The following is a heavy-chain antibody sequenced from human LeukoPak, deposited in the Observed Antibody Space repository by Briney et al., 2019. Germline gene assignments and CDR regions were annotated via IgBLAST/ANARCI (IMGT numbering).Heavy chain of an antibody. CDR3: ARGTYNTSPPDL. CDR2: IYYTGST. CDR1: GFTFSSYS. J-gene: IGHJ3*01. D-gene: IGHD1-14*01. V-gene: IGHV4-59*01. Sequence: PGGSLRLSCAASGFTFSSYSMNWVRQAPGKGLEWVGYIYYTGSTKYNPSLKSRVTISVDTSRSQFSLKLSSVTAADTAVYYCARGTYNTSPPDLWGQGTMVTVSS.